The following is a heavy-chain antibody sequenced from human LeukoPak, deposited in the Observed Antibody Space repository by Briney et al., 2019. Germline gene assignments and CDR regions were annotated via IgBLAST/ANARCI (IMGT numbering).Heavy chain of an antibody. CDR2: IHDSGST. Sequence: PSETLSLTCTASGGSISSHYWSWIRQPPGKGLEWIGYIHDSGSTNYKSSLKSRVTISVDTSKNQFSLKLSSVTAADTAVYYCARDPYYYDSSGYYRNYYFDYWGQGTLVTVSS. V-gene: IGHV4-59*11. J-gene: IGHJ4*02. CDR3: ARDPYYYDSSGYYRNYYFDY. CDR1: GGSISSHY. D-gene: IGHD3-22*01.